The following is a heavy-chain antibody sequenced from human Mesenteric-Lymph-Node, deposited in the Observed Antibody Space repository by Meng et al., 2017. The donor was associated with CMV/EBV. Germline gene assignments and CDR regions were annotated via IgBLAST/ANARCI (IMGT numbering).Heavy chain of an antibody. J-gene: IGHJ4*02. V-gene: IGHV1-3*01. D-gene: IGHD5-12*01. CDR1: GYTFTKYA. Sequence: GYTFTKYAIHWVRQAPGQRLEWMGWVDAGNGNTKYSQKFQGRVTITRDTSASTAYMELSSLRSEDTAVYYCARMDGYSGYDSPQGDYWGQGTLVTVSS. CDR3: ARMDGYSGYDSPQGDY. CDR2: VDAGNGNT.